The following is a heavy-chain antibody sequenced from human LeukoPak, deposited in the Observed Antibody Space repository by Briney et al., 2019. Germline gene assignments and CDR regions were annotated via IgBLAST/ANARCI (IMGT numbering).Heavy chain of an antibody. J-gene: IGHJ4*02. CDR2: INHSGST. Sequence: KPSETLSLTCAVYGGSFSGYYWSWIRQPPGKGLEWIGEINHSGSTNYNPSLKSRVTISVDTPKNQFSLKLSSVTAADTAVYYCARGKIISGYDYGFDYWGQGTLVTVSS. CDR3: ARGKIISGYDYGFDY. D-gene: IGHD5-12*01. V-gene: IGHV4-34*01. CDR1: GGSFSGYY.